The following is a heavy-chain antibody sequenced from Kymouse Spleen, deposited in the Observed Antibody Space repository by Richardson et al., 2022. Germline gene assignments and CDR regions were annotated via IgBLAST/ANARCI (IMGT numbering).Heavy chain of an antibody. CDR3: ARGPYYDFWSGYSYYYYYGMDV. CDR1: GFTFSSYS. CDR2: ISSSSSTI. D-gene: IGHD3-3*01. J-gene: IGHJ6*02. V-gene: IGHV3-48*02. Sequence: EVQLVESGGGLVQPGGSLRLSCAASGFTFSSYSMNWVRQAPGKGLEWVSYISSSSSTIYYADSVKGRFTISRDNAKNSLYLQMNSLRDEDTAVYYCARGPYYDFWSGYSYYYYYGMDVWGQGTTVTVSS.